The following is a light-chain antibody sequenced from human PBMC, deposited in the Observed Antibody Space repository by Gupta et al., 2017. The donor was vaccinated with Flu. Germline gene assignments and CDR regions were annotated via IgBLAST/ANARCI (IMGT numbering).Light chain of an antibody. V-gene: IGLV2-11*01. CDR2: EVT. Sequence: QSAPTQPRSVSGSPGQSVTISCTGTSKDVGSYNRLSWYEQRPGKAPKRILYEVTKRPSGVPDRFSGSKSGNTASLTISGLQADDEADYYCSSNVAGRVTWVFGTGTTVTVL. CDR3: SSNVAGRVTWV. J-gene: IGLJ1*01. CDR1: SKDVGSYNR.